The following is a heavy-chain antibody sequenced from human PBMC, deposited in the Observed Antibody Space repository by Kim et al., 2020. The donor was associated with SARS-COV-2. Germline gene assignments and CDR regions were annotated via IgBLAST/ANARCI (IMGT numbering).Heavy chain of an antibody. CDR3: ARDRALITIFGVVIRHNNWFDP. CDR1: GYTFTSYA. J-gene: IGHJ5*02. CDR2: INTNTGNP. Sequence: ASVKVSCKASGYTFTSYAMNWVRQAPGQGLEWMGWINTNTGNPTYAQGFTGRFVFSLDTPVSTAYLQISSLKAEDTAVYYCARDRALITIFGVVIRHNNWFDPWGQGTLVTVSS. V-gene: IGHV7-4-1*02. D-gene: IGHD3-3*01.